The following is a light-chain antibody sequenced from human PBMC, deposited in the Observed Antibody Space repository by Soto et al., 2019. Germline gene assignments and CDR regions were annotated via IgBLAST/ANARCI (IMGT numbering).Light chain of an antibody. CDR3: QSYDPTTVV. CDR2: ENN. J-gene: IGLJ2*01. CDR1: SGSIASNS. Sequence: NFMLTQPHSVSESPGKTVTISCTRSSGSIASNSVQWYQQRPGSAPTTVIYENNQRPSGVPDRFSGSTDGSSNSASLTISGLQTEDEADYYCQSYDPTTVVFGGGTKVTVL. V-gene: IGLV6-57*04.